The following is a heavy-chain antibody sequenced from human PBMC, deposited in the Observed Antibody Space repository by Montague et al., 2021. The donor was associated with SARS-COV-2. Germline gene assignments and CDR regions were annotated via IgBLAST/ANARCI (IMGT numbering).Heavy chain of an antibody. D-gene: IGHD3-9*01. CDR3: ASPRGPSYYDILTGSALDY. Sequence: SLRLSCAASGFTFSSYAMHWVRQAPGKGLEWVAVISYDGSNKYYADFVKGRFTISRDNFKNTLYLQMNSLRAEDTAVYYRASPRGPSYYDILTGSALDYWGQGTLVTVSS. CDR1: GFTFSSYA. V-gene: IGHV3-30-3*01. J-gene: IGHJ4*02. CDR2: ISYDGSNK.